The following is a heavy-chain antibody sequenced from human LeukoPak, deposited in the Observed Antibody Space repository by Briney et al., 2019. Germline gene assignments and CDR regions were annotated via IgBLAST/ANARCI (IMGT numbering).Heavy chain of an antibody. D-gene: IGHD3-3*01. CDR2: IYYSGST. CDR1: GGSISSGGYY. Sequence: PSETLSLTCTVSGGSISSGGYYWSWIRQHPGKGLEWIGYIYYSGSTYYNPSLKSRVTISVDTSKNQFSLKLSSVTAADTAVYYCARDRDSTIFGVVLVFDYWGQGTLVTVSS. CDR3: ARDRDSTIFGVVLVFDY. J-gene: IGHJ4*02. V-gene: IGHV4-31*03.